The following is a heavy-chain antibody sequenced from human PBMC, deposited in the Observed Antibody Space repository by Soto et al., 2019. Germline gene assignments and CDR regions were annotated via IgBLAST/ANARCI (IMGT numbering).Heavy chain of an antibody. Sequence: GGSLRLSCAASGLTFSNYAMRWVRQPPGKGLEWVSAISGSGDSTYYADSVKGRFTISRDNSKNTLYLQMNSLRADDSAVYYSAKCLGHERSGFYCNWFDPWGQGTLVTVSS. CDR2: ISGSGDST. CDR3: AKCLGHERSGFYCNWFDP. J-gene: IGHJ5*02. V-gene: IGHV3-23*01. D-gene: IGHD6-19*01. CDR1: GLTFSNYA.